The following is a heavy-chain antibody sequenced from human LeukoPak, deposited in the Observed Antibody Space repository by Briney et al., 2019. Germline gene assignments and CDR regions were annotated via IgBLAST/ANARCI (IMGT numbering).Heavy chain of an antibody. J-gene: IGHJ4*02. CDR1: GGTFSSYA. Sequence: SVKVSWKASGGTFSSYAISWVRQAPGQGLEWMGGIIPIFGTANYAQKFQGRVTITADESTSTAYMELSSLRSEDTAVYYCARGEAGPYYYDSSGYPFDYWGQGTLVTVSS. CDR3: ARGEAGPYYYDSSGYPFDY. CDR2: IIPIFGTA. V-gene: IGHV1-69*13. D-gene: IGHD3-22*01.